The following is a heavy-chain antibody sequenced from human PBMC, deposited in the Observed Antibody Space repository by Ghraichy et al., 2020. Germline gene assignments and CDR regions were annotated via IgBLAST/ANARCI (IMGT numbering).Heavy chain of an antibody. Sequence: SGPTLVKPTQTLTLTCTFSGFSLSTSGMCVSWIRQPPGKALEWLARIDWDDDKYYSTSLKTRLTISKDTSKNQVVLTMTNMDPVDTATYYCARTRVAGDRDGYYYYYMDVWGKGTTVTVSS. CDR2: IDWDDDK. CDR3: ARTRVAGDRDGYYYYYMDV. J-gene: IGHJ6*03. CDR1: GFSLSTSGMC. V-gene: IGHV2-70*11. D-gene: IGHD2-15*01.